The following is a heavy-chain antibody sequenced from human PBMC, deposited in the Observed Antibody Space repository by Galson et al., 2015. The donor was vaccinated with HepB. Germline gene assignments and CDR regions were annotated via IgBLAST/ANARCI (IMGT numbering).Heavy chain of an antibody. D-gene: IGHD2-15*01. J-gene: IGHJ4*02. CDR2: ISYDGNIK. V-gene: IGHV3-30*03. Sequence: SLRLSCAASGFTFRNYGMPWVRQAPGKGLAWVAVISYDGNIKYYADSVKGRFTISRDNSKNTLYLQMNSLRPEDTAVYYCASGGGYWGQGTLVTVSS. CDR1: GFTFRNYG. CDR3: ASGGGY.